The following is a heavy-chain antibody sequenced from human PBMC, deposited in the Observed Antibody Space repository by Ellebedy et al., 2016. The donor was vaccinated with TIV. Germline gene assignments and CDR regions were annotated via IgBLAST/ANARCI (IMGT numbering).Heavy chain of an antibody. CDR1: GFTFSSYA. J-gene: IGHJ4*02. V-gene: IGHV3-21*01. CDR3: ARDPGVYYDFWSGYYKGYYFDY. Sequence: GESLKISXVASGFTFSSYAMSWVRQAPGTGLEWVSSISSSSSYIYYADSVKGRFTISRDNAKNSLYLQMNSLRAEDTAVYYCARDPGVYYDFWSGYYKGYYFDYWGQGTLVTVSS. D-gene: IGHD3-3*01. CDR2: ISSSSSYI.